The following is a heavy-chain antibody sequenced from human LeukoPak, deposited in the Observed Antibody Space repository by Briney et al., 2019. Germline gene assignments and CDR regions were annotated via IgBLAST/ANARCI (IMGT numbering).Heavy chain of an antibody. J-gene: IGHJ4*02. CDR2: IIPIFGTA. Sequence: ASVKVSCKASGGTFSSYAISWVRQAPGQGLEWMGGIIPIFGTANYAQKFQGRVTITADESTSTAYMELSSLRSEDTAVYYCARSWGSLIDYFDCWGQGTLVTVSS. D-gene: IGHD3-16*02. V-gene: IGHV1-69*13. CDR3: ARSWGSLIDYFDC. CDR1: GGTFSSYA.